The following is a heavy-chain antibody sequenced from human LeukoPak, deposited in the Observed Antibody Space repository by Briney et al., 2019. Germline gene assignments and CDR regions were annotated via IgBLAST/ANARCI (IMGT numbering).Heavy chain of an antibody. D-gene: IGHD1-26*01. J-gene: IGHJ4*02. CDR2: INPAGGST. V-gene: IGHV1-46*01. CDR1: GYTFTNYY. Sequence: ASVKVSCKASGYTFTNYYIHWVRQAPGQGLEWMGIINPAGGSTGYAQKFQGRVTMTRDTSTSTVYMELSSLRSEDTAVYYCARAPWGVGATPPYWGQGTLVTVSS. CDR3: ARAPWGVGATPPY.